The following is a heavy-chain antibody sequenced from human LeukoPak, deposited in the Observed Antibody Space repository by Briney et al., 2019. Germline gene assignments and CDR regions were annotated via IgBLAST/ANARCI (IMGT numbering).Heavy chain of an antibody. CDR1: GFTFSSYG. J-gene: IGHJ3*02. CDR3: AKQYDSGDAFDI. CDR2: ISYDGSNK. V-gene: IGHV3-30*18. D-gene: IGHD4-17*01. Sequence: GGSLRLSCAASGFTFSSYGMHWVRQAPGKGLEWVAVISYDGSNKYYADSVKGRFTISRDNSKNTLYLQMNSLRAEDTAVYYCAKQYDSGDAFDIWGQGTMVTVSS.